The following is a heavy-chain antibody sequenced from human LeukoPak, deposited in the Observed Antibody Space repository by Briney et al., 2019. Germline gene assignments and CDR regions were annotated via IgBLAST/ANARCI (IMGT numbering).Heavy chain of an antibody. J-gene: IGHJ4*02. CDR1: GGSISSRNYY. CDR3: ARHRQDQCSGERCTKGSLEY. CDR2: MYHTGSI. D-gene: IGHD2-15*01. Sequence: SGTLSLTCTVSGGSISSRNYYWGWIRQPPGKGLEWIASMYHTGSIYYNSSLRSRVTLSVDTSKNHFSLRLTSVTAADTAIYFCARHRQDQCSGERCTKGSLEYWGQGILVTVSS. V-gene: IGHV4-39*01.